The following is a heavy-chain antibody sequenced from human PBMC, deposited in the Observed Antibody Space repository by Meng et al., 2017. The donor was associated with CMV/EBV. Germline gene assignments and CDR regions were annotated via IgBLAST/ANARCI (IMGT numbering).Heavy chain of an antibody. V-gene: IGHV1-69*12. Sequence: QVQVVQSGAEGKKPGSSVKASCKASGGTFISYAISWVRQAPGQGLEWMGGIIPIFGTANYAQKFQGRVTITADESTSTAYMELSSLRSEDTAVYYCARAGDYGGRGYFDYWGQGTLVTVSS. CDR2: IIPIFGTA. J-gene: IGHJ4*02. D-gene: IGHD4-23*01. CDR1: GGTFISYA. CDR3: ARAGDYGGRGYFDY.